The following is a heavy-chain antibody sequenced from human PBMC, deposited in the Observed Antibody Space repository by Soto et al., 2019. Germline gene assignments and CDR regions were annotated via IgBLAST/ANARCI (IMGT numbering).Heavy chain of an antibody. J-gene: IGHJ3*02. CDR2: FDPEDGET. CDR1: GYTLTELS. Sequence: GASVKVSCKVSGYTLTELSMHWVRQAPGKGLEWMGGFDPEDGETIYAQKFQGRVTMTEDTSTDTAYMELSSLRSEDTAVYYCATGSAGGWEQSDAFDIWGQGTMVTVSS. CDR3: ATGSAGGWEQSDAFDI. V-gene: IGHV1-24*01. D-gene: IGHD6-19*01.